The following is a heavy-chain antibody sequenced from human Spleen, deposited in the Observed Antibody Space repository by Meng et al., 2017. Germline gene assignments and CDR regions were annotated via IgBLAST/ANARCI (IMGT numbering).Heavy chain of an antibody. V-gene: IGHV3-7*01. Sequence: GGSLRLSCAASGFTFSSYWMSWVRQAPGKGLEWVANIKQDGSEKYYVDSVKGRFTISRDNAKNSLYLQMNSLRAEDTAVYYCARDDRGYTYGFAFDYWGQGTLVTVSS. J-gene: IGHJ4*02. CDR3: ARDDRGYTYGFAFDY. D-gene: IGHD5-18*01. CDR2: IKQDGSEK. CDR1: GFTFSSYW.